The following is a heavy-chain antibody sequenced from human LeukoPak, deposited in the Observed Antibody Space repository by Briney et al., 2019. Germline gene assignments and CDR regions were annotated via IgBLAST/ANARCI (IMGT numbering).Heavy chain of an antibody. J-gene: IGHJ4*02. CDR2: IYYTGRT. Sequence: SETLSLTCTVSGGSISSAGYYWNWIRQHPTEGLEWIGHIYYTGRTTYNPSVKSRVTISADTSKNQFSLKLNSVTAADTAVYFCASAPLGNSFGYMAYWGQGALVTVSS. D-gene: IGHD5-18*01. CDR3: ASAPLGNSFGYMAY. CDR1: GGSISSAGYY. V-gene: IGHV4-31*03.